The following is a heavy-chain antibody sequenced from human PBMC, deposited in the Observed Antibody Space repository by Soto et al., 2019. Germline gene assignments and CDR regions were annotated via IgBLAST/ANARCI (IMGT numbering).Heavy chain of an antibody. CDR3: AKAYDYIWGSYRRERDY. CDR2: ISRTGGAA. J-gene: IGHJ4*02. Sequence: EVQLLESGGGLVQPGGSLRLSCAASGFTFSNFAMFWVRQAPGKGLEWVSAISRTGGAAHYADSVSGRFTISRDNSKNTLCLQMDSLRAEDTAVYDCAKAYDYIWGSYRRERDYWGQGTLVTVSS. D-gene: IGHD3-16*02. CDR1: GFTFSNFA. V-gene: IGHV3-23*01.